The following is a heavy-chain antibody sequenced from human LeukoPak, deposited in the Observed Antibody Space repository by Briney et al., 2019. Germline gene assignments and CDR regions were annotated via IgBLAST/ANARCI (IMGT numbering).Heavy chain of an antibody. D-gene: IGHD3-10*01. CDR1: GGSISSSSYY. CDR3: ARVIAGSRGSGTDAFDI. V-gene: IGHV4-39*07. CDR2: IYYSGST. Sequence: PSQTLSLTCTVSGGSISSSSYYWGWIRQPPGKGLEWIGSIYYSGSTYYNPSLKSRVTISVDTSKNQFSLKLSSVTAADTAVYYCARVIAGSRGSGTDAFDIWGQGTMVTVSS. J-gene: IGHJ3*02.